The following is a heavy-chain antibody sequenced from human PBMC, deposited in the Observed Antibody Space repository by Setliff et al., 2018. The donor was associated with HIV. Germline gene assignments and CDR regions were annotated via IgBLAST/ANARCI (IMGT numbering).Heavy chain of an antibody. Sequence: RGESLKISCKTSGYSFTTYWIGWVRQMPGKGLEWMGIMYPGTSTTKYSPSFQGQVTISADKSISTTYLQWSSLKASDTAMYYCASLSGYSGDAFDVWGQGTMVTVSS. CDR3: ASLSGYSGDAFDV. CDR1: GYSFTTYW. D-gene: IGHD3-22*01. CDR2: MYPGTSTT. J-gene: IGHJ3*01. V-gene: IGHV5-51*01.